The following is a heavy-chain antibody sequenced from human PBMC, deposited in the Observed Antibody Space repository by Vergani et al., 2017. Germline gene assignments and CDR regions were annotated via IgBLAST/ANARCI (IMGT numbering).Heavy chain of an antibody. D-gene: IGHD6-6*01. Sequence: EVQLEESGGGLVLPGRSLRLSCVASGFTSAGYAMHWVRQAPGKGLEWVSGISRNSNSIGYADSVKGRFTISRDHAKNSLYLQMNSLRAEDTALYYCAKDLGTSSGGGWFDPWGEGTLVTVSS. CDR3: AKDLGTSSGGGWFDP. J-gene: IGHJ5*02. CDR2: ISRNSNSI. V-gene: IGHV3-9*02. CDR1: GFTSAGYA.